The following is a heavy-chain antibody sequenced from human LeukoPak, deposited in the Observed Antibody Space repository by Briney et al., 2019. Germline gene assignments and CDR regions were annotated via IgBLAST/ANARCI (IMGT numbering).Heavy chain of an antibody. V-gene: IGHV3-30*03. CDR1: GFTFSRYG. J-gene: IGHJ4*02. CDR3: ARYGPNRSLDY. D-gene: IGHD2-8*01. CDR2: ISYDGSKK. Sequence: GRSLRLSCAASGFTFSRYGTHWVRQAPGKGLEWVAVISYDGSKKDYADSVKGRFTISRDNSKNTLYLQTNSLRVEDTAVYYCARYGPNRSLDYWGQGTLVTVSS.